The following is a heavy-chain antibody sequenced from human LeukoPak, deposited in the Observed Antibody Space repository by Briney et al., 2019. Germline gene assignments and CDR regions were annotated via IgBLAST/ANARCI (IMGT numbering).Heavy chain of an antibody. CDR3: ARVQYGDYVGWFDP. CDR1: GFTFSSYG. D-gene: IGHD4-17*01. V-gene: IGHV3-30*02. CDR2: IRYDGSNK. J-gene: IGHJ5*02. Sequence: GGSLRLSCAASGFTFSSYGMHWVRQAPGKGLEWVAFIRYDGSNKYYADSVKGRFTISRDNAKNSLYLQMNSLRAEDTAVYYCARVQYGDYVGWFDPWGQGTLVTVSS.